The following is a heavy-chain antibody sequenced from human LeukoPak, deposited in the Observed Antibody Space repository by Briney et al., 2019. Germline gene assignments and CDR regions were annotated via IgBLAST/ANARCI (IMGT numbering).Heavy chain of an antibody. V-gene: IGHV4-38-2*02. D-gene: IGHD2-2*01. CDR1: GYSISRGYQ. J-gene: IGHJ5*02. Sequence: SETLSLTCGGSGYSISRGYQWAWIRQSPGKGLEWIGSIYHSGSAHYNPSLKSRVTISVETSKNQFSLNMYSVTAADTAVYYCVRDPRWLTPDCTSTSCYENYFDPWGQGTLVTVSS. CDR3: VRDPRWLTPDCTSTSCYENYFDP. CDR2: IYHSGSA.